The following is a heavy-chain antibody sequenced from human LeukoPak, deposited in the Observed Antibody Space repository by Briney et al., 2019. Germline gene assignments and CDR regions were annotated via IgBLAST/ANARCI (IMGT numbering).Heavy chain of an antibody. V-gene: IGHV4-61*02. CDR3: ARDQRPRAAYYYYMDV. CDR2: IYTSGST. J-gene: IGHJ6*03. CDR1: GGSIRSGTDY. Sequence: SETLSLTCTVSGGSIRSGTDYWSWIRQPAGKGLEWIGRIYTSGSTNYNPFLKSRVTMSVDTSKNQFSLKLSSVTAADTAVYYCARDQRPRAAYYYYMDVWGKGTTVTVSS. D-gene: IGHD2-15*01.